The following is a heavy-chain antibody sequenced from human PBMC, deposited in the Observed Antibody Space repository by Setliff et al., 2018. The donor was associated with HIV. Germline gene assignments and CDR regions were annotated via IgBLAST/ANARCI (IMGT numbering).Heavy chain of an antibody. CDR2: IIPNSGGT. D-gene: IGHD3-10*01. J-gene: IGHJ5*02. CDR1: GYTFTGYY. CDR3: ARGGNYYGSGIGDP. V-gene: IGHV1-2*02. Sequence: ASVKVSCKASGYTFTGYYIHWVRQAPGQGLEWMGWIIPNSGGTNYAQKFQGRVTMTRDTSTSTAYMELSGLTSDDTAVYYCARGGNYYGSGIGDPWGQGTLVTVSS.